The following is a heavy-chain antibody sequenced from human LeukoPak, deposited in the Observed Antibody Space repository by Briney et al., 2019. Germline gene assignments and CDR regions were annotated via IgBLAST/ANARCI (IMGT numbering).Heavy chain of an antibody. CDR1: GFTFDDYN. CDR2: ISGSGGST. D-gene: IGHD3-16*01. V-gene: IGHV3-23*01. J-gene: IGHJ4*02. Sequence: PGGSLRLSCAASGFTFDDYNMHWVRQAPGKGLEWVSAISGSGGSTYYADSVKGRFTISRDFSKDTVYLQMSGLTVEDTAVYYCAKAGQRSYAEAFDSWGQGTLVTVSS. CDR3: AKAGQRSYAEAFDS.